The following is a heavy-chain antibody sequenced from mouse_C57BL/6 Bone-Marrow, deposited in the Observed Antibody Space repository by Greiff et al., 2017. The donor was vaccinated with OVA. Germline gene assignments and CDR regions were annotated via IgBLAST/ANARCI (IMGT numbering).Heavy chain of an antibody. Sequence: QVQLQQPGAELVKPGASVKLSCKASGYTFTSYWMHWVKQRPGQGLEWIGMIHPNSGSTNYNEKFKSKATLTVDKSSSTAYMQLSSLTSEDSAVYYCARWLLHSYFDYWGQGTSLTVSS. CDR2: IHPNSGST. CDR3: ARWLLHSYFDY. V-gene: IGHV1-64*01. D-gene: IGHD2-3*01. J-gene: IGHJ2*02. CDR1: GYTFTSYW.